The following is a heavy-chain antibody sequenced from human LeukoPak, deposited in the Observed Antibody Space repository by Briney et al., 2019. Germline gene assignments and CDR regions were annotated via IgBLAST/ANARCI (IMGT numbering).Heavy chain of an antibody. D-gene: IGHD3-10*01. J-gene: IGHJ4*02. V-gene: IGHV4-34*01. CDR1: GGSFSGYY. CDR2: INHSGSS. Sequence: SETLSLTCAVYGGSFSGYYWTWIRQPPGKGLEWIGEINHSGSSNYNPTLKSRVIISVDTSKNQFSLKLRFVTAADTAVYYCARLSYGSGSYQIRYFDFWGQGTLVTVSS. CDR3: ARLSYGSGSYQIRYFDF.